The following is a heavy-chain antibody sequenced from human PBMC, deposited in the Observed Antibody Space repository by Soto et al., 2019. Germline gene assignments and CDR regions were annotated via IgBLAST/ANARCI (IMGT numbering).Heavy chain of an antibody. CDR1: GGSVSSGSYY. CDR3: ARDYDSTYYYGMDV. D-gene: IGHD3-3*01. V-gene: IGHV4-61*01. J-gene: IGHJ6*02. CDR2: IYYSGST. Sequence: SETLSLTCTVSGGSVSSGSYYWSWIRQPPGKGLEWIGYIYYSGSTNYNPSLKSRVTISVDTSKNQFSLKLSSVTAADTAVYYCARDYDSTYYYGMDVWGQGTTVT.